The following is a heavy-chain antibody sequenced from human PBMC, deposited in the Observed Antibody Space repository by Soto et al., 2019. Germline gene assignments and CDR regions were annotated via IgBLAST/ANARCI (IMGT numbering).Heavy chain of an antibody. Sequence: GASVKVSCKASGDTFTSYAMHWVGQAAGQRLEWMGWINAGNGNTKYSQKFQGRVTITRDTSASTAYMELSSLRSEDTAVYYCARVGAYGAKVEWFQRWGQGTLVTVSS. CDR1: GDTFTSYA. D-gene: IGHD1-26*01. V-gene: IGHV1-3*01. CDR2: INAGNGNT. CDR3: ARVGAYGAKVEWFQR. J-gene: IGHJ5*02.